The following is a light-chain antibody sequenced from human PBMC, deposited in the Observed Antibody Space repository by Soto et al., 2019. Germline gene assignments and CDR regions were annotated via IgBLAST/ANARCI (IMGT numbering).Light chain of an antibody. CDR1: QSIDSF. V-gene: IGKV1-39*01. Sequence: DIQMTQSPSSLSASVGDRVTITCRASQSIDSFLNWYQQKPGKAPKLLIYAASSLQSGVPSRFSGSGSGTDFTLTIVSLQPEESATYYCQQSYSTPRTFGPGTKVDIK. CDR3: QQSYSTPRT. CDR2: AAS. J-gene: IGKJ3*01.